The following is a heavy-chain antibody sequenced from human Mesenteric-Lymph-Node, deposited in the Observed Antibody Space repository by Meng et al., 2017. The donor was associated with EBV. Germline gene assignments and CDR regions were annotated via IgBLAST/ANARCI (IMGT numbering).Heavy chain of an antibody. CDR2: IYYSGST. V-gene: IGHV4-39*07. D-gene: IGHD2-8*01. CDR3: ARDGVSSGFDY. CDR1: GGSVKTTHHY. Sequence: QVQLQESGPGLVKSSEXLSLTCTVSGGSVKTTHHYWGWVRRPPGKGLEWIGSIYYSGSTYNNPSLESRVTMSLDTSKNQFSLNLNSVTAADTAMYYCARDGVSSGFDYWGQGALVTVAS. J-gene: IGHJ4*02.